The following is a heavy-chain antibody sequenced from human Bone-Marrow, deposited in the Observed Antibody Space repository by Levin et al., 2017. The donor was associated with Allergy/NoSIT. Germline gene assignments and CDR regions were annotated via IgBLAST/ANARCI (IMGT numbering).Heavy chain of an antibody. CDR1: GFTFSDYG. V-gene: IGHV3-33*01. CDR3: VRDADTSGHFSWFDS. CDR2: LWNDGSKT. J-gene: IGHJ5*01. D-gene: IGHD3-22*01. Sequence: PGGSLRLSCVASGFTFSDYGVNWVRQAPGKGLEWVALLWNDGSKTCYPDSVKGRFTISRDNSKNTLYLQMNSLRVEDTAMYYCVRDADTSGHFSWFDSWGQGTLVTVSS.